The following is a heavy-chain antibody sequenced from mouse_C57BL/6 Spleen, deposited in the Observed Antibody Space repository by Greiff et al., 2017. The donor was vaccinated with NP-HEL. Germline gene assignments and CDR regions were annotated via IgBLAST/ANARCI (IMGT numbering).Heavy chain of an antibody. CDR2: IEPETGGT. J-gene: IGHJ2*01. CDR1: GYTFTDYE. V-gene: IGHV1-15*01. CDR3: TRRDWSDYFDY. D-gene: IGHD3-3*01. Sequence: QVQLQQSGAELVRPGASVTLSCKASGYTFTDYEMHWVKQTPVHGLEWIGAIEPETGGTAYNQKFKGKAILTADKSSSTAYMELRSLTSEDSAVYYCTRRDWSDYFDYWGQGTTLTVSS.